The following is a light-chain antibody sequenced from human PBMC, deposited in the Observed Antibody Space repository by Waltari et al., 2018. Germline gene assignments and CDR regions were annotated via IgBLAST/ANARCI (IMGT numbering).Light chain of an antibody. J-gene: IGLJ2*01. CDR1: SNDVGGYNS. CDR3: SSQSSNDVVL. V-gene: IGLV2-14*01. Sequence: QSALTQPASVSGSPGQSVTIFCAGTSNDVGGYNSVSCYQEHPGQAPRVIIFDVSGRPSGVSDRFSVSKSGNIASLTISGLQAEDEADYYCSSQSSNDVVLFGGGTKLTVL. CDR2: DVS.